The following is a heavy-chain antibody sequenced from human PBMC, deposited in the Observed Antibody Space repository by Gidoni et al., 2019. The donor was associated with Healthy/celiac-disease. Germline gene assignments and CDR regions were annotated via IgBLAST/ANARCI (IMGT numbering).Heavy chain of an antibody. V-gene: IGHV1-18*01. J-gene: IGHJ3*02. CDR3: ARDYSGSVRGGRAAFDI. Sequence: VQLVQSGAEVKKPGASVKVSCKASGYTFTSYGISWVRQAPGQGLEWMGWISAYNGNTNYAQKLQGRVTMTTDTSTSTAYMELRSLRSDDTAVYYCARDYSGSVRGGRAAFDIWGQGTMVTVSS. CDR2: ISAYNGNT. CDR1: GYTFTSYG. D-gene: IGHD1-26*01.